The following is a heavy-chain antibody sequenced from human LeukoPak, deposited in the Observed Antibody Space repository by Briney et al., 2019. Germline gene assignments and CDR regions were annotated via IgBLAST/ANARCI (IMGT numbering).Heavy chain of an antibody. D-gene: IGHD6-13*01. J-gene: IGHJ5*02. Sequence: SETLSLTCTDSGGSISSYYWSWIRQPPGKGLEWIGYIYYSGSTNYNPSLKSRITISLDTSKNQFSLKLSSVTAADTAVYFYARLKYSSSWYWFDPWGQGTLVTVSS. CDR2: IYYSGST. CDR1: GGSISSYY. V-gene: IGHV4-59*01. CDR3: ARLKYSSSWYWFDP.